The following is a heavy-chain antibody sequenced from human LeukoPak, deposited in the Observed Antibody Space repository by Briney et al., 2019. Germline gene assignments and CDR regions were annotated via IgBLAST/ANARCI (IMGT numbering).Heavy chain of an antibody. J-gene: IGHJ4*02. D-gene: IGHD3-10*01. CDR1: GFTFSSYA. V-gene: IGHV3-23*01. CDR3: AKPPLIGYGSGEFRDPLYYFDY. Sequence: GGSLRLSCAASGFTFSSYAMSWVRQAPGKGLEWVSAISGSGGSTYYADSVKGRFTISRDNSKNTLYLQMNSLRAEDTAVYYCAKPPLIGYGSGEFRDPLYYFDYWGQETLVTVSS. CDR2: ISGSGGST.